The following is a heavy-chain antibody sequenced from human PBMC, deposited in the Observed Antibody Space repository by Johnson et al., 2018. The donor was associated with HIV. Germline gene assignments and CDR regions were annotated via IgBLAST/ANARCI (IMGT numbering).Heavy chain of an antibody. CDR3: ARVFYYDSNDGFDI. J-gene: IGHJ3*02. Sequence: QMQLVESGGGVVQPGRSLRLSCAASGFPFSSYAMHWVRQAPGKGLEWVAVISYDGSNIHYADSVKGRFTISRDSSKNMLYLQMNSLRTEDTAVYYCARVFYYDSNDGFDIWGQGTRVTVSS. V-gene: IGHV3-30*04. CDR1: GFPFSSYA. CDR2: ISYDGSNI. D-gene: IGHD3-22*01.